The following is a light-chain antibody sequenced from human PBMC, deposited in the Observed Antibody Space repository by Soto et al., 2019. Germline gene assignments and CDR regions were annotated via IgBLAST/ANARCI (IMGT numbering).Light chain of an antibody. V-gene: IGKV1-5*03. J-gene: IGKJ2*01. Sequence: DIQMTQSPSSLSASVADRFTITCRSSQSISSWLAWYQQKPGKAPKLLIYEASPLESGVPSRFSGSRSGTEFTLTVSSLQPDDFATYYCQQYNDSFPFTFGQGTRLE. CDR1: QSISSW. CDR3: QQYNDSFPFT. CDR2: EAS.